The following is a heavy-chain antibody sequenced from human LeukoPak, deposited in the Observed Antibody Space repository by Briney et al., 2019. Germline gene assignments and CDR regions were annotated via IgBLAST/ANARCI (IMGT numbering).Heavy chain of an antibody. J-gene: IGHJ4*02. D-gene: IGHD3-22*01. Sequence: GGTLRLSCAASGFTFSSYGMSWVRQAPGKGLEWVSAISGSGGSTYYADSVKGRFTISRDNPKNTLYLQMNSLRAEDTAVYYCVVDSSGYYGFDYWGQGTLVTVSS. CDR2: ISGSGGST. V-gene: IGHV3-23*01. CDR3: VVDSSGYYGFDY. CDR1: GFTFSSYG.